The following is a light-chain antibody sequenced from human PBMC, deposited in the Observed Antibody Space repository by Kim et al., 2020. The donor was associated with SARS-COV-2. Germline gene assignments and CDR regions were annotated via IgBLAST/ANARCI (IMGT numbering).Light chain of an antibody. CDR1: QSVTNN. CDR2: GAS. Sequence: EIVMTQSPATLSVSPGERATLSCRASQSVTNNYLAWYQQKPGQAPRLLIYGASARATGIPARFSGSGYGTEFTLTISSLQSEDFAVYYCHQYNNWPYTLGQGTKLEI. V-gene: IGKV3-15*01. J-gene: IGKJ2*01. CDR3: HQYNNWPYT.